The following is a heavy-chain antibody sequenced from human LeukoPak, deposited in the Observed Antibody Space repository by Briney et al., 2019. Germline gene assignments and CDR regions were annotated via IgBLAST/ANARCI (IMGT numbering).Heavy chain of an antibody. J-gene: IGHJ5*02. D-gene: IGHD4-17*01. CDR3: ASDPLTDYGDYLYNWFDP. Sequence: GASVKVSCKASGGTFSSYAISWVRQAPGQGREWMGGIIPIFGTANYAQKFQGSVTITADKYTSTAYMELSSLRSEDTAVYDCASDPLTDYGDYLYNWFDPWGQGTLVTVSS. CDR2: IIPIFGTA. V-gene: IGHV1-69*06. CDR1: GGTFSSYA.